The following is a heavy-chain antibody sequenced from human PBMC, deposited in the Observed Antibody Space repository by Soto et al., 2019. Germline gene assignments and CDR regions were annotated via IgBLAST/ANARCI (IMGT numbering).Heavy chain of an antibody. CDR3: AREGLGALYYYYYGMDV. CDR1: GFTFSSYE. CDR2: ISSSGSTI. V-gene: IGHV3-48*03. D-gene: IGHD3-16*01. Sequence: PGGSLRLSCAASGFTFSSYELNCVRQAPGKGLEWFSYISSSGSTIYYADSVKGRFTISRDNAKNSLYLQMNSLRAEDTAVYYCAREGLGALYYYYYGMDVGGQGTTVTVSS. J-gene: IGHJ6*02.